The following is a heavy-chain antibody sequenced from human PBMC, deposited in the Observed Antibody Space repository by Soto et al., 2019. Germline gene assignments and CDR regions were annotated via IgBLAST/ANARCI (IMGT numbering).Heavy chain of an antibody. D-gene: IGHD6-13*01. J-gene: IGHJ4*02. CDR3: TRGTQQRHLDY. Sequence: SGGSLRLSCAASGFTFSSYEMNWVRQSPGKGLEWVSYISSSGRTIYYADSVKGRFTISRDNAKNSLYLQLNSLRAEDTAVFYRTRGTQQRHLDYWGQGTLVTVSS. V-gene: IGHV3-48*03. CDR2: ISSSGRTI. CDR1: GFTFSSYE.